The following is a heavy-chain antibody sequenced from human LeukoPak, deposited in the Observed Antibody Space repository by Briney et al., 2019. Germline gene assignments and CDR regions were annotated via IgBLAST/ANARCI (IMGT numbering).Heavy chain of an antibody. Sequence: GSLRLSCAASGFTFSSYGMHWVRQAPGKGLEWVAVIWNDASHDNYVDSVKGRFTISRDNSKNSLYLQMNSLRAEDTALYHCARGSRITIFGVVGDAFDIWGQGTMVTVSS. J-gene: IGHJ3*02. V-gene: IGHV3-33*01. CDR3: ARGSRITIFGVVGDAFDI. CDR2: IWNDASHD. D-gene: IGHD3-3*01. CDR1: GFTFSSYG.